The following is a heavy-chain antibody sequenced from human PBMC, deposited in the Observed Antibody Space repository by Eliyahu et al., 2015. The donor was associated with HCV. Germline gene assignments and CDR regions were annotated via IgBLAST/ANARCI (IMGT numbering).Heavy chain of an antibody. D-gene: IGHD2-21*01. CDR3: TTGDFTFSANDH. Sequence: EVQLVESGGGLVKPGGSLRLSCVAXGFFFTPGKGLEYSGRIISKTDGGAIEYAAPVKGRFIISRDDSKNMVYLQMNSLKTEDTALYYCTTGDFTFSANDHWGQGTLVTVSS. J-gene: IGHJ4*02. CDR2: IISKTDGGAI. V-gene: IGHV3-15*01. CDR1: GFFFT.